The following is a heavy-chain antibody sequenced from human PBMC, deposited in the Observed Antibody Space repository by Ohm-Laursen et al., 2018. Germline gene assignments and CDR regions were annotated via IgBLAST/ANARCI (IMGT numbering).Heavy chain of an antibody. V-gene: IGHV3-33*06. Sequence: SLRLSCAASGFTFSSYGMHWVRQAPGKGLEWVAVIWYDGSNKYYADSVKGRFIISRDNSANTLYLQMHSLRAEDSAVYYCAKILVGWLQWGNYDSWGQGTVVTVSA. D-gene: IGHD5-24*01. CDR2: IWYDGSNK. CDR1: GFTFSSYG. J-gene: IGHJ4*02. CDR3: AKILVGWLQWGNYDS.